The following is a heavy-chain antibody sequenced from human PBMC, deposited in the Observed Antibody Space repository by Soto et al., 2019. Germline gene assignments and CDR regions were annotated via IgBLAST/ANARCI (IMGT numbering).Heavy chain of an antibody. V-gene: IGHV4-59*08. CDR3: ARPGRDRGALHY. Sequence: QVQLQESGPGLVKPSETLSLTCTVSNDSISTYYWTWIRQPPGKGLEWIGFVYYSGRTNYNPALQSRITISVDTTKNQFSLTMNSVTAADTAVYYRARPGRDRGALHYWGQGTLVTVSS. CDR1: NDSISTYY. D-gene: IGHD1-26*01. J-gene: IGHJ4*02. CDR2: VYYSGRT.